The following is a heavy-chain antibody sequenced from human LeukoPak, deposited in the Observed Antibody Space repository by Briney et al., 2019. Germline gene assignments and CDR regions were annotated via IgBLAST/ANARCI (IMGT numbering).Heavy chain of an antibody. CDR2: INTDNGNT. CDR1: GYTFNTYG. D-gene: IGHD6-13*01. V-gene: IGHV1-18*01. Sequence: ASVKVSCKASGYTFNTYGISWVRQAPGQRPEWMGWINTDNGNTKYAQKFQGRVTMTTDTSTSTAYMELTSLTSDDTAVYYCARDGVSDGSWSQFDFWGQGTLVTVSS. J-gene: IGHJ4*02. CDR3: ARDGVSDGSWSQFDF.